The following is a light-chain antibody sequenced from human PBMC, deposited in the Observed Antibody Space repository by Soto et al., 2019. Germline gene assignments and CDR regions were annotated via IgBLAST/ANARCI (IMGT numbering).Light chain of an antibody. CDR3: ASWDDTLSGVV. CDR1: SSNIGNNA. J-gene: IGLJ3*02. Sequence: QSVLTQPPSMSGAPGQRVTISCSGSSSNIGNNAVNWYQQLPGKAPRALIYYDDLLPSGVSKRFSGSKSGTSVSLAISGLQSDDEADYYCASWDDTLSGVVFGGGTKLTVL. CDR2: YDD. V-gene: IGLV1-36*01.